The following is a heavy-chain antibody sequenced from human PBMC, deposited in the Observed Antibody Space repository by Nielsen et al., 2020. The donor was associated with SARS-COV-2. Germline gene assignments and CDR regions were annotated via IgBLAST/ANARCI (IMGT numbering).Heavy chain of an antibody. CDR1: GFTFSSYA. CDR3: AKGYCSGGSCSQLDY. V-gene: IGHV3-23*01. J-gene: IGHJ4*02. Sequence: GGSLRLSCAASGFTFSSYAMSWVRQAPGKGLEWVSAISGSGGSTYYADSVKGWFTISRDNSKNTLYLQMNSLRAEDTAVYYCAKGYCSGGSCSQLDYWGQGTLVTVSS. CDR2: ISGSGGST. D-gene: IGHD2-15*01.